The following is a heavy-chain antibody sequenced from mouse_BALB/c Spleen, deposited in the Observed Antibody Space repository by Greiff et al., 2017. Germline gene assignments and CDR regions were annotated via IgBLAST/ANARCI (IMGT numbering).Heavy chain of an antibody. J-gene: IGHJ4*01. CDR2: IDPANGNT. D-gene: IGHD1-1*01. V-gene: IGHV14-3*02. CDR1: GFNIKDTY. CDR3: ARAPLLSRYAMDY. Sequence: EVQLQQSGAELVKPGASVKLSCTASGFNIKDTYMHWVKQRPEQGLEWIGRIDPANGNTKYDPKFQGKATITADTSSNTAYLQLSSLTSEDTAVYYCARAPLLSRYAMDYWGQGTSVTVSS.